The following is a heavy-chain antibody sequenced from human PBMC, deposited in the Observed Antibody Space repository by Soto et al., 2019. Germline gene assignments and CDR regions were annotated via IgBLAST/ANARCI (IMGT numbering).Heavy chain of an antibody. CDR3: YTASIAVLSTDV. D-gene: IGHD1-1*01. J-gene: IGHJ4*02. CDR2: IKIKIDGGTT. V-gene: IGHV3-15*01. Sequence: PGGSLRLSCAASGFSFSNAWMNWVRQAPGKGLEWIGRIKIKIDGGTTDYAAPVKGRFSISRDDSKTTLYLQMNSLKTEDTAVYSCYTASIAVLSTDVWGQGTLVTVS. CDR1: GFSFSNAW.